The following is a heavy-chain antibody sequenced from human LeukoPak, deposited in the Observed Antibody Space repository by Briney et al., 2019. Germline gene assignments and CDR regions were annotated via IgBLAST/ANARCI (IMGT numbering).Heavy chain of an antibody. CDR1: GGSFSGYY. D-gene: IGHD3-22*01. J-gene: IGHJ4*02. V-gene: IGHV4-34*01. CDR2: INHSGST. Sequence: SETLSLTCAVYGGSFSGYYWSWIRQPPGKGLEWIGEINHSGSTNYNPSLKSRVTMSVDTSKNQFSLKLSSVTAADTAVYYCARATVDSSGYYYVFHFDYWGQGTLVTVSS. CDR3: ARATVDSSGYYYVFHFDY.